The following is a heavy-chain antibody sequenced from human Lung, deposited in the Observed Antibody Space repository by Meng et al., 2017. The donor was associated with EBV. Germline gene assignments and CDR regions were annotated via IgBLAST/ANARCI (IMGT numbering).Heavy chain of an antibody. CDR2: IYYSGST. Sequence: QLHLQGPAQVLVKPSLTLSLTCTGSCGIISSGDRYWSWLRQHPGKSVEWIGYIYYSGSTYYNPSLKSIVTITVDTSKNPFLLNLTFVTAADTAVYYCATATVRGVNWIDPWGQGTLVTVSS. CDR3: ATATVRGVNWIDP. CDR1: CGIISSGDRY. D-gene: IGHD3-10*02. J-gene: IGHJ5*02. V-gene: IGHV4-31*01.